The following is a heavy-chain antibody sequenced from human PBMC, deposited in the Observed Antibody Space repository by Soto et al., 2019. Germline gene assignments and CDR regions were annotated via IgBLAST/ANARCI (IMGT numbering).Heavy chain of an antibody. CDR3: ARVCGGDCGNAFDV. V-gene: IGHV3-33*05. D-gene: IGHD2-21*02. CDR1: GFTFSAYG. J-gene: IGHJ3*01. Sequence: QVQLVESGGGVVHPGRSLRLSCAASGFTFSAYGIHWVRQAPGKGLEWVATISFDSRDKLYVDSMNGRLTISRENSRNTVYLQMDSLRAEDTAVYHCARVCGGDCGNAFDVWGQGTVVAVSP. CDR2: ISFDSRDK.